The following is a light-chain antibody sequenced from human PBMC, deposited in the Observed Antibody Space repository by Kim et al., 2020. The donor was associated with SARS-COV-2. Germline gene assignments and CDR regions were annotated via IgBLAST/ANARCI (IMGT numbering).Light chain of an antibody. CDR1: QGISNY. V-gene: IGKV1-27*01. J-gene: IGKJ1*01. CDR2: AAS. CDR3: QKYNSASWK. Sequence: ASVGDRVTITCRASQGISNYLAWYQQKPGKVPKLLIYAASTLQSGVPSRFSGSGSGTDFTLTISSLQPEDVATYYCQKYNSASWKFGQGTKVEIK.